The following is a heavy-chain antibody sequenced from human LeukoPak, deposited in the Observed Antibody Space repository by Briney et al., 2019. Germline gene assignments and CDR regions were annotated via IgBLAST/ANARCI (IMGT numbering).Heavy chain of an antibody. Sequence: PGGSLRLSCAASGFTFDDYTMHWVRQAPGKGLEWVSLISWDGGSTYYADSVKGRFTISRDNSKNSLYLQMNSLRTEDTALYYCAKGDSSSWPASLDVWGKGTTVTISS. V-gene: IGHV3-43*01. D-gene: IGHD6-13*01. CDR3: AKGDSSSWPASLDV. J-gene: IGHJ6*04. CDR2: ISWDGGST. CDR1: GFTFDDYT.